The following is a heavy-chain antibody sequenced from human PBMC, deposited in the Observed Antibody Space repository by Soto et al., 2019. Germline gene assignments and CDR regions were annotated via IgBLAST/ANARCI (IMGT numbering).Heavy chain of an antibody. V-gene: IGHV3-7*03. CDR2: IKQDGSEK. CDR3: ARQQVLTGDRGDAFDI. CDR1: GFTFSSYW. Sequence: GGSLRLSCAASGFTFSSYWMSWVRQAPGKGLEWVANIKQDGSEKYYVDSVKGRFTISRDNAKNSLYLQMNSLRAEDTAVYYCARQQVLTGDRGDAFDIWGQGTMVTVSS. D-gene: IGHD7-27*01. J-gene: IGHJ3*02.